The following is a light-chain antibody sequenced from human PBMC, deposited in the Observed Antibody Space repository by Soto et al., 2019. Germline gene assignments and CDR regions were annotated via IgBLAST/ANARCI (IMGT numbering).Light chain of an antibody. CDR2: LAA. J-gene: IGKJ3*01. Sequence: EIVMTQSPLYLPVAPGEPASISCRSSQSLLHNNGYNYLDWYFQKPGQSPQLLIYLAAKRASGVPDRFSGTGSGTDFTLKISRVEADDVGVYFCLQGLQVPRTFGHGTKVDIK. V-gene: IGKV2-28*01. CDR1: QSLLHNNGYNY. CDR3: LQGLQVPRT.